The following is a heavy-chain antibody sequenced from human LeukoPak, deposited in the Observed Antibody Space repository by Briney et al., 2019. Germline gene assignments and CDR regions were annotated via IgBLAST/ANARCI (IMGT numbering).Heavy chain of an antibody. CDR2: INSISSRT. J-gene: IGHJ3*01. CDR3: ARAGSEDSLDL. CDR1: GFSFSRYS. D-gene: IGHD6-19*01. V-gene: IGHV3-48*01. Sequence: GGSLRLSCAASGFSFSRYSMIWLRQVPGKGLEWTSYINSISSRTSYADSVEGRFTISRDNAKNLLYLEMNSLRAEDTAVYFCARAGSEDSLDLWGQGTTVSVSS.